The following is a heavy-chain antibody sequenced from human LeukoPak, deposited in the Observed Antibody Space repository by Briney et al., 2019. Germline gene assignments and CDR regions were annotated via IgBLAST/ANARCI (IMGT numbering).Heavy chain of an antibody. CDR1: GFTFSSYW. CDR3: AREGIAVAGPLDY. D-gene: IGHD6-19*01. Sequence: GGSLRLSCAASGFTFSSYWMHWVRQAPGKGLVWVSRINSDGSSTSYADSVKGRFTISRDNAKNTLYLQMNSLRAEDTAVHYCAREGIAVAGPLDYWGQGTLVTVSS. V-gene: IGHV3-74*01. J-gene: IGHJ4*02. CDR2: INSDGSST.